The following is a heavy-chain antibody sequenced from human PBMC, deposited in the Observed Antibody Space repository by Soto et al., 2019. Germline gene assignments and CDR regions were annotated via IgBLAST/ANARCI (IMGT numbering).Heavy chain of an antibody. D-gene: IGHD4-17*01. J-gene: IGHJ4*02. CDR1: GGSISTYY. CDR2: IYYNGDT. CDR3: ARGDYEVSEFDY. Sequence: PSETLSLTCSVSGGSISTYYWSWIRQPPGKGLEWIGYIYYNGDTNYSPSLKSRVTISVDTSKNQFSLKLRSVTAADTAVYYCARGDYEVSEFDYWGQGTLVTVSS. V-gene: IGHV4-59*01.